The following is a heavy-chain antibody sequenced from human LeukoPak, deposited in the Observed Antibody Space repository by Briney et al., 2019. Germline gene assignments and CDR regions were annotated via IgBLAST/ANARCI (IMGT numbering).Heavy chain of an antibody. J-gene: IGHJ6*02. Sequence: GGSLRLSCAASGVTFSSYAMSWVRQAPGKGLEWVSAISGSGGSTYYADSVKGRFTISRDNSKNTLYLQMNSLRAEDTAVYYCAKSIVATIYYYYGMDVWGQGTTVTVSS. CDR1: GVTFSSYA. CDR3: AKSIVATIYYYYGMDV. D-gene: IGHD5-12*01. V-gene: IGHV3-23*01. CDR2: ISGSGGST.